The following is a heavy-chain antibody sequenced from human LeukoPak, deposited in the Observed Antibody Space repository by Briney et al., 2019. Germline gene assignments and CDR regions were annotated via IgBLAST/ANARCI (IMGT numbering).Heavy chain of an antibody. J-gene: IGHJ4*02. V-gene: IGHV3-7*05. CDR1: GFTFSSFW. CDR3: ARRWFGSPDY. CDR2: IRQDGSAK. Sequence: GGSLRLSCAASGFTFSSFWMTWVRQAPGKGLEWVANIRQDGSAKYYVDSVKGRFTISRDDAKNSLYLQMDSLRAEDTAVYYCARRWFGSPDYWGQGTLVTVSS. D-gene: IGHD3-10*01.